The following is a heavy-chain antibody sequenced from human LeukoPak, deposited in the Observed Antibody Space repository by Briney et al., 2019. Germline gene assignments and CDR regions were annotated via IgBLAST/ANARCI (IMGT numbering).Heavy chain of an antibody. CDR1: GFIYNNYA. D-gene: IGHD6-13*01. V-gene: IGHV3-23*01. CDR3: AKGGSSWSAYFQH. J-gene: IGHJ1*01. CDR2: ISGSGGST. Sequence: PGGSLRLSCAASGFIYNNYAMSWVRQAPGKGLEWVSGISGSGGSTYYADSVKGRFTFSRDNSKNTLYLQMNSLRAEDTAVYYCAKGGSSWSAYFQHWGQGTLVTVSS.